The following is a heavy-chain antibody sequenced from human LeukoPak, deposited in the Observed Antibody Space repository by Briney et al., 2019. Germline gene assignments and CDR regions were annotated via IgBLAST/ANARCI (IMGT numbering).Heavy chain of an antibody. Sequence: GASVKVSCKASGGTFSSYAISWVRQAPGQGLEWMGWISAYNGNTNYAQKLQGRVTMTTDTSTSTAYMELRSLRSDDTAVYYCARDVTSDYYDSRMIDYWGQGTLVTVSS. CDR1: GGTFSSYA. J-gene: IGHJ4*02. D-gene: IGHD3-22*01. V-gene: IGHV1-18*01. CDR3: ARDVTSDYYDSRMIDY. CDR2: ISAYNGNT.